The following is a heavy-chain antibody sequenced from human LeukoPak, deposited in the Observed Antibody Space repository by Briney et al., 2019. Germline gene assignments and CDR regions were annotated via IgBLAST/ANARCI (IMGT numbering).Heavy chain of an antibody. Sequence: SETLSLTCTVSGGSITNYYWSWIRQPVGKGLEWIGYIYYSGSTNYNPSLKSRVTISVDTSKNQFSLSLSSVTAADTAVYYCARQRYSGSYYFDYWGQGTLVTVSS. V-gene: IGHV4-59*08. CDR2: IYYSGST. CDR3: ARQRYSGSYYFDY. D-gene: IGHD1-26*01. CDR1: GGSITNYY. J-gene: IGHJ4*02.